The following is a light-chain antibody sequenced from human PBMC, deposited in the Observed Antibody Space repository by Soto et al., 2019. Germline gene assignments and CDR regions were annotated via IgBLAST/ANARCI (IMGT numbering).Light chain of an antibody. J-gene: IGLJ2*01. CDR3: LLFYSGPGV. Sequence: AVVTPEPSLTVSPGETVTLTCGSSTGAVTSGHYSYWFQQKPGQAPRTLIYHTSNKHSWTPARFSGSLFGGKAALTLSGAQPEDEAEYYCLLFYSGPGVFGGGTKLTVL. CDR2: HTS. V-gene: IGLV7-46*01. CDR1: TGAVTSGHY.